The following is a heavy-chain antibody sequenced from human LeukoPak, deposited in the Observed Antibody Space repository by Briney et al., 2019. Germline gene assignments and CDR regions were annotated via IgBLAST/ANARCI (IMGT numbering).Heavy chain of an antibody. CDR2: IWYDGSNK. Sequence: GGSLRLSCGVSGFXFSNYDMHWVRQAPGKGLEWVAVIWYDGSNKYYADSVKGRFTISRDNSKNTLYLQMNTLRAEDTAVYYCARDPGGVVYFDYWGQGTLVTVSS. CDR1: GFXFSNYD. CDR3: ARDPGGVVYFDY. D-gene: IGHD2-8*01. V-gene: IGHV3-33*01. J-gene: IGHJ4*02.